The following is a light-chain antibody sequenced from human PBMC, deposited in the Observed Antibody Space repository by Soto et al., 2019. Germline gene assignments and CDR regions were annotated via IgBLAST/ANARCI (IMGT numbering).Light chain of an antibody. J-gene: IGKJ2*01. CDR3: QHLNSYPYT. CDR2: AAS. CDR1: QGISTY. V-gene: IGKV1-9*01. Sequence: IQLTQSPSSLSTSVGDRVTITCRASQGISTYLAWYQQKLGQAPKLLIYAASTLQSGVPSRFSGSGSGTDFTLTISTLQPEDFATYYCQHLNSYPYTFGQGTKVDI.